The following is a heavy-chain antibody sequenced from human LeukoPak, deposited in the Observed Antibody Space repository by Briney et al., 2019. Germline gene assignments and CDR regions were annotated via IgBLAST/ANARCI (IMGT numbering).Heavy chain of an antibody. CDR3: AKGLEYCSGGSCYVLNFDY. J-gene: IGHJ4*02. D-gene: IGHD2-15*01. Sequence: GGSLRLSCAASGFTFSSCAMSWVRQAPGKGLEWVSAISGSGGSTYYADSVKGRFTISRDNSKNTLYLQMNSLRAEDTAVYYCAKGLEYCSGGSCYVLNFDYWGQGTLVTVSS. V-gene: IGHV3-23*01. CDR1: GFTFSSCA. CDR2: ISGSGGST.